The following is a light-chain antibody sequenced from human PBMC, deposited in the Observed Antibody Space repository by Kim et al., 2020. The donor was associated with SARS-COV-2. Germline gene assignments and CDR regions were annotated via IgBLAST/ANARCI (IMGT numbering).Light chain of an antibody. CDR1: SSNIGSNY. CDR3: AAWDDSLSGSYV. Sequence: GVTISCAGRSSNIGSNYVYWYQQLPGTAPKLLIYRNNQRPSGVPDRFSGSKSGTSASLAISGLRFEDEADYYCAAWDDSLSGSYVFGTGTKVTVL. CDR2: RNN. V-gene: IGLV1-47*01. J-gene: IGLJ1*01.